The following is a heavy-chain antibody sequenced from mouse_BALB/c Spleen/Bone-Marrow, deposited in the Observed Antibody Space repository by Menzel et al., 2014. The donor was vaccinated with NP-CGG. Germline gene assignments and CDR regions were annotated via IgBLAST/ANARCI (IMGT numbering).Heavy chain of an antibody. CDR3: TTGFAY. CDR2: IRLKSNNYAT. J-gene: IGHJ3*01. Sequence: EVKLMESGGGLVQPGGSMKLSCVASGFTFSNYWMNWVRQSPEKGLDWVAKIRLKSNNYATHYAESVKGRFTISRDDSKSSVYLQMNNLRAEDTGIYYCTTGFAYWGQGTLVTVSA. V-gene: IGHV6-6*02. CDR1: GFTFSNYW.